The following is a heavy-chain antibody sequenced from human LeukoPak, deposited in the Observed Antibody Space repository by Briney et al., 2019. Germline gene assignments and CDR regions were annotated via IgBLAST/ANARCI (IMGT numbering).Heavy chain of an antibody. D-gene: IGHD2-15*01. J-gene: IGHJ5*02. V-gene: IGHV1-2*02. Sequence: ASVKVSCKASGYTFTGYYMHWVRQAPGQGREWMGWITPNSGGTNYAQKFQGRVTMTRDTSISTAYMELSRLRSNDTAVYYCARGGPSSFSYMVVVVAAANWFDPWGQGTLVTVSS. CDR1: GYTFTGYY. CDR3: ARGGPSSFSYMVVVVAAANWFDP. CDR2: ITPNSGGT.